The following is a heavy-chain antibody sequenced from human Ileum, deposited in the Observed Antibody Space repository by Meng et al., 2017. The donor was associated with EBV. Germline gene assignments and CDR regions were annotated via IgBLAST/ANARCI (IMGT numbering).Heavy chain of an antibody. J-gene: IGHJ5*02. Sequence: HRRAPSPELVKPSETLSLTLPFSVLPINSSSDYWRCLRPPPGKGLEWIGSIYYSGRTYYNPSLTSLVTISVDTSKNQFSLKLSSVTAADTAVYYCARPIAAAGWFDPWGQGTLVTVSS. V-gene: IGHV4-39*01. CDR2: IYYSGRT. CDR3: ARPIAAAGWFDP. D-gene: IGHD6-13*01. CDR1: VLPINSSSDY.